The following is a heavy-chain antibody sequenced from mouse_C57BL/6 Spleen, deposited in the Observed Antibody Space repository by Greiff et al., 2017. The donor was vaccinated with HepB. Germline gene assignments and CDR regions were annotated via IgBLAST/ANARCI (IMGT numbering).Heavy chain of an antibody. CDR1: GFTFSSYA. V-gene: IGHV5-4*01. CDR2: ISDGGSYT. Sequence: EVMLVESGGGLVKPGGSLKLSCAASGFTFSSYAMSWVRQTPEKRLEWVATISDGGSYTYYPDNVKGRFTISRDNAKNNLYLQMSHLKSEDTAMYYCARDRGYGSSYGWYFDVWGTGTTVTVSS. J-gene: IGHJ1*03. CDR3: ARDRGYGSSYGWYFDV. D-gene: IGHD1-1*01.